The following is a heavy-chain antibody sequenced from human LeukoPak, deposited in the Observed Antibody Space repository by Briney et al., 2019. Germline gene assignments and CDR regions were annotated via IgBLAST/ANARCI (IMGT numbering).Heavy chain of an antibody. CDR2: ISGSGVST. Sequence: PGGSLRLSCAASGFTFISYAMSWVRQAPGKGLERVSTISGSGVSTYFADSVKGRFTISRDNSKNTLYLQMNSLRAEDTAVYYCAKDGYGSGSYYTLNFDYWGQGTLVTVSS. CDR3: AKDGYGSGSYYTLNFDY. J-gene: IGHJ4*02. D-gene: IGHD3-10*01. CDR1: GFTFISYA. V-gene: IGHV3-23*01.